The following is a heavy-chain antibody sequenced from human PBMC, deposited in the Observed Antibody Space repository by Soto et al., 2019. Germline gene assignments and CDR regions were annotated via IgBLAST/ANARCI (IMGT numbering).Heavy chain of an antibody. CDR1: GVTFSSYA. Sequence: QVQLVQSGAEVKKPGSSVKVSCSASGVTFSSYAFTWVRQAPGQGVEWMGNIIPVFRTSTYAQRFQGRLTITADESTNTVYMQLSSLRSEDTAVYFCSKDRSWDGGGGESWGQGPLVIVSS. CDR3: SKDRSWDGGGGES. CDR2: IIPVFRTS. V-gene: IGHV1-69*18. J-gene: IGHJ4*02. D-gene: IGHD3-16*01.